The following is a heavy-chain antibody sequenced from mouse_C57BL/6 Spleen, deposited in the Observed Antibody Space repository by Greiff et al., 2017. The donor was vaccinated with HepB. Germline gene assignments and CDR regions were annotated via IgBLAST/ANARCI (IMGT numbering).Heavy chain of an antibody. CDR3: ARPRDWYFDV. J-gene: IGHJ1*03. CDR1: GYAFSSSW. Sequence: VQLQQSGPELVKPGASVKISCKASGYAFSSSWMNWVKQRPGKGLEWIGRIYPGDGDTNYNGKFKGKATLTADKSSSTAYMQLSSLTSEDSAVYFCARPRDWYFDVWGTGTTVTVSS. V-gene: IGHV1-82*01. CDR2: IYPGDGDT.